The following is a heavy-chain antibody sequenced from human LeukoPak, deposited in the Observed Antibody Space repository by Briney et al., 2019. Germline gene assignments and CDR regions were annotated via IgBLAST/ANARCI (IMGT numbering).Heavy chain of an antibody. CDR2: ISSSSSYI. J-gene: IGHJ6*03. V-gene: IGHV3-21*01. CDR1: GFTFSSYS. D-gene: IGHD6-19*01. Sequence: PGGSLRLSCAASGFTFSSYSMNWVRQAPGKGLEWVSSISSSSSYIYYADSVKGRFTISRDNAKNSLYLQMNSLRAEDTAVYYCARDSGIAVAGPKSLNYYYYYMDVWGKGTTVTVSS. CDR3: ARDSGIAVAGPKSLNYYYYYMDV.